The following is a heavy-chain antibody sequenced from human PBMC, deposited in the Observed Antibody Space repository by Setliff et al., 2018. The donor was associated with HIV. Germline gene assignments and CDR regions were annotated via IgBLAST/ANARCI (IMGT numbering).Heavy chain of an antibody. J-gene: IGHJ4*03. CDR1: GDTVTGHS. CDR3: AKGGDRAMINFDH. V-gene: IGHV1-3*04. D-gene: IGHD5-18*01. CDR2: LNTGNGKT. Sequence: ASVKVSCKAFGDTVTGHSIHWVRQAPGQRLEWMGWLNTGNGKTKYSQRFQDRVTFTRGTSASTAYMELSSLRSEDTAVYYCAKGGDRAMINFDHWGQGTMVTVSS.